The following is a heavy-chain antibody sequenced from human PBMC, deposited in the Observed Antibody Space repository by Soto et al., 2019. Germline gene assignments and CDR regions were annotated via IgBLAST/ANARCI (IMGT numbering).Heavy chain of an antibody. Sequence: QLQLQESGPGLVKPSETLSLTCTVSGGSISSSSYYWGWIRQPPGKGLEWIGSIYYSGSTYYNPSLKSRVTISVDTSKNQFSLKLSSVTAADMAVYYCARRPTTEFDPWGQGTLVTVSS. CDR3: ARRPTTEFDP. V-gene: IGHV4-39*01. CDR2: IYYSGST. D-gene: IGHD4-17*01. J-gene: IGHJ5*02. CDR1: GGSISSSSYY.